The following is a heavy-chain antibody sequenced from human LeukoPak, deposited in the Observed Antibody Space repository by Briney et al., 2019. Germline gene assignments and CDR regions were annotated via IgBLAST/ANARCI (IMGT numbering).Heavy chain of an antibody. CDR2: IYPGDSDT. CDR3: ARAVGYCSSTSCYTDAFDI. J-gene: IGHJ3*02. Sequence: GESLKISCKGSGYSFTSYWIGWVRQIPGKGLEWMGIIYPGDSDTRYSPSFQGQVTISADKSISTAYLQWSSLKASDTAMYYCARAVGYCSSTSCYTDAFDIWGQGTMVTVSS. D-gene: IGHD2-2*02. V-gene: IGHV5-51*01. CDR1: GYSFTSYW.